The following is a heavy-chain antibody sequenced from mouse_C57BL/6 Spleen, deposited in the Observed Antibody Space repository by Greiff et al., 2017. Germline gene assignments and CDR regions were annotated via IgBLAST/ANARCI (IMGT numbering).Heavy chain of an antibody. Sequence: EVKLVESGGGLVQPGGSLSLSCAASGFTFTDYYMSWFRQPPGKALEWLGFIRNKANGYTTEYSASVQGRFTISRDNSQSILYLQMNALRAEDSATYYCARNLLLRDKAMDYWGQGTSVTVSS. J-gene: IGHJ4*01. CDR2: IRNKANGYTT. CDR3: ARNLLLRDKAMDY. CDR1: GFTFTDYY. D-gene: IGHD1-1*01. V-gene: IGHV7-3*01.